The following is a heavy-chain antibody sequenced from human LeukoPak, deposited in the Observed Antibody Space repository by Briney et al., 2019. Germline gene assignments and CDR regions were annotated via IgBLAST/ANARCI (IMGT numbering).Heavy chain of an antibody. D-gene: IGHD4-17*01. CDR2: MNPNSGNT. J-gene: IGHJ3*02. CDR3: ARGDYGDYEPDAFDI. CDR1: GYTFTSYD. V-gene: IGHV1-8*01. Sequence: ASVKVSCKASGYTFTSYDINWVRQATEQGLEWMGWMNPNSGNTGYAQKFQGRVTMTRNTSISTAYMELSSLRSEDTAVYYCARGDYGDYEPDAFDIWGQGTMVTVSS.